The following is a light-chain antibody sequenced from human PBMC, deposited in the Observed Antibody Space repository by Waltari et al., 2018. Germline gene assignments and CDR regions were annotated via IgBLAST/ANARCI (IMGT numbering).Light chain of an antibody. J-gene: IGKJ4*01. Sequence: EIVLTQSPGTLSLSPGERATLSCRASQSVTSSYLAWYQQKPGQAPRLLIYGASSRATGIPDRFSGSGSGTDFILTISRLEPEDFAVYYCQQYGTSPRALTFGGGTKVEIK. V-gene: IGKV3-20*01. CDR1: QSVTSSY. CDR2: GAS. CDR3: QQYGTSPRALT.